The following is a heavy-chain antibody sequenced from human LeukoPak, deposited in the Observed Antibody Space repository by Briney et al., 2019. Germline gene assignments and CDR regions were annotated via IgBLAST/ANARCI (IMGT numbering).Heavy chain of an antibody. D-gene: IGHD6-13*01. Sequence: ASVTVSCKDSGYTFTSHGISWVRQAPGQGLEWMGWISAYNGNTNYAQKLEGRVTMTTDTSTSTAYMELRSQRSDDTAVYYCARGCSSSWSPSGYWGQGTLVTVSS. CDR2: ISAYNGNT. V-gene: IGHV1-18*01. CDR3: ARGCSSSWSPSGY. J-gene: IGHJ4*02. CDR1: GYTFTSHG.